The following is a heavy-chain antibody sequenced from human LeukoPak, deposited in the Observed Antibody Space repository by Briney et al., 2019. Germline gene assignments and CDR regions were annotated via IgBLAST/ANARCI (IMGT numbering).Heavy chain of an antibody. Sequence: PSETLSLTCTVSGGSISSYYWSWIRQPPGKGLEWIGYIYYSGSTNYNPSLKSRVTISVDTSKNQFSLKLSSVTAADTAVYYCARGFGGYDSHFDYWGQGALVTVSS. CDR3: ARGFGGYDSHFDY. CDR2: IYYSGST. CDR1: GGSISSYY. V-gene: IGHV4-59*01. D-gene: IGHD5-12*01. J-gene: IGHJ4*02.